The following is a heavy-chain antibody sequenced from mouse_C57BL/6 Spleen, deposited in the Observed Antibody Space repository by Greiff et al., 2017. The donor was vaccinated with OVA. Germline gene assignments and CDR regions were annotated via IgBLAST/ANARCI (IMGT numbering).Heavy chain of an antibody. D-gene: IGHD1-1*01. V-gene: IGHV1-78*01. CDR2: IYPRDGST. CDR1: GYTFTDHT. CDR3: ARPQALTVVAPMDY. Sequence: VKVVESDAELVKPGASVKISCKVSGYTFTDHTIHWMKQRPEQGLEWIGYIYPRDGSTKYNEKFKGKATLTADKSSSTAYMQLNSLTSEDSAVYFCARPQALTVVAPMDYWGQGTSVTVSS. J-gene: IGHJ4*01.